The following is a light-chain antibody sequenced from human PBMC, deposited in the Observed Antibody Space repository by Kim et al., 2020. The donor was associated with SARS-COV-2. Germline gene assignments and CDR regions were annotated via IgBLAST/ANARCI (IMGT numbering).Light chain of an antibody. CDR1: SSDVGGYNY. CDR2: DVR. CDR3: SSYTTSSTYV. V-gene: IGLV2-14*03. J-gene: IGLJ1*01. Sequence: QSALTQPASVSGSPGQSITISCTGTSSDVGGYNYVSWYQQHPGKVPKLMIYDVRDRPSGVSDRFSGSKSGNTASLTISGLQAEDEADYYCSSYTTSSTYVFGTGTKVTVL.